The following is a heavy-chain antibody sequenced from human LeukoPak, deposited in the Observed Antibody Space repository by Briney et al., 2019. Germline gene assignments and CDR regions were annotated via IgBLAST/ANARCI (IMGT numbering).Heavy chain of an antibody. CDR3: ARGGTGDDAFDI. J-gene: IGHJ3*02. CDR2: VKQDGSEK. Sequence: GGSLRLSCAASGFTFSSYWMSWVRQAPGKGLEWGANVKQDGSEKYYVDSVKGRFTISRDNAKDSLYLQMKSLRVEDTAVYFCARGGTGDDAFDIWGQGTMVTVFS. V-gene: IGHV3-7*05. D-gene: IGHD7-27*01. CDR1: GFTFSSYW.